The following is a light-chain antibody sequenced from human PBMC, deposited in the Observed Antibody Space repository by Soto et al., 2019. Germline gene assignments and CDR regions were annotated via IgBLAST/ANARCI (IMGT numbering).Light chain of an antibody. CDR3: QQRSNWIT. CDR1: QSVSSY. V-gene: IGKV3-11*01. Sequence: EIVLTQSPATLSLSPEERATLSCRASQSVSSYLAWYQQKPGQAPRLLIYDASNRATDIPARFSGSGSGTDFTLTISSLEPEDFAVYYCQQRSNWITFGQGTRLEIK. J-gene: IGKJ5*01. CDR2: DAS.